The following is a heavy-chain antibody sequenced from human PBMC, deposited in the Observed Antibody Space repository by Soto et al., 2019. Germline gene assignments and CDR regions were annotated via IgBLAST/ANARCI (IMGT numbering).Heavy chain of an antibody. CDR3: DSTRGDIVATINNWFDP. CDR1: GINFSSYA. CDR2: IIPIFGTA. V-gene: IGHV1-69*13. D-gene: IGHD5-12*01. Sequence: SVKVSFKASGINFSSYAISWLRPAPGQGLEWMGGIIPIFGTANYAQKFQGRVTITADESTSTAYMELSSLRSEDTAVYYCDSTRGDIVATINNWFDPWGQGTLVTVSS. J-gene: IGHJ5*02.